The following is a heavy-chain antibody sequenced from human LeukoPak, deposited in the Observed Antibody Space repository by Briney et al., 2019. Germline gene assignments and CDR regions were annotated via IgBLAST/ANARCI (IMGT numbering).Heavy chain of an antibody. J-gene: IGHJ3*02. CDR3: AKPPGYYDSSGYYIMPPDAFDI. V-gene: IGHV3-23*01. CDR1: GFTFSSYG. D-gene: IGHD3-22*01. Sequence: GGSLRLSCAASGFTFSSYGMSWVRQAPGKGLEWVSAISGSGGSTYYADSVKGRFTISRDNSKNTLYLQMNSLRAEDTAVYYCAKPPGYYDSSGYYIMPPDAFDIWGQGTMVTVSS. CDR2: ISGSGGST.